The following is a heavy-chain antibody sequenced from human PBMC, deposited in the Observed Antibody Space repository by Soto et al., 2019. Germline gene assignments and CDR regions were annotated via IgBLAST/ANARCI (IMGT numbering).Heavy chain of an antibody. V-gene: IGHV4-39*01. J-gene: IGHJ4*02. CDR2: IYYSGST. D-gene: IGHD6-13*01. CDR1: GDSISSSSFY. CDR3: ARHGQTAYASCWYDF. Sequence: QLQLQESGPGLVKPSETLSLTCAVSGDSISSSSFYWGWLRQPPGRGLEWIGTIYYSGSTYYNPSLKGPVTISVDTHKNQLALKLSSVTAADTALYYCARHGQTAYASCWYDFWGQGTLVTVCS.